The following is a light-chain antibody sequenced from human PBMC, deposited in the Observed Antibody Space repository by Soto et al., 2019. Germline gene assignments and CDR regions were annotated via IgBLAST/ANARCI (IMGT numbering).Light chain of an antibody. V-gene: IGKV1-9*01. J-gene: IGKJ4*01. CDR3: QQLNTLQGT. Sequence: IQLTQSPSSLSASVGDRVTITCRASQGISSDLAGYQQKPGKAPKLLIYAASTLQSGVPSRFSGSGSGTDFTLTISSLQPEDFATYYCQQLNTLQGTFGGGTKVEIK. CDR2: AAS. CDR1: QGISSD.